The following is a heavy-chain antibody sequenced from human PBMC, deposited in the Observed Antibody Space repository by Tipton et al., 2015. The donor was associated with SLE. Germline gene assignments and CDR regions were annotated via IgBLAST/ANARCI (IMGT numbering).Heavy chain of an antibody. CDR1: GGSISSYY. V-gene: IGHV4-59*01. CDR2: IYYSGST. Sequence: LRLSCTVSGGSISSYYWSWIRQPPGKGLEWIWYIYYSGSTNYNPSLKSRVTISVDTSKNQFSLNLSSVTAADTAVYYCARGYGYRPAYYYYMDVWGKGTTVTVSS. J-gene: IGHJ6*03. CDR3: ARGYGYRPAYYYYMDV. D-gene: IGHD6-25*01.